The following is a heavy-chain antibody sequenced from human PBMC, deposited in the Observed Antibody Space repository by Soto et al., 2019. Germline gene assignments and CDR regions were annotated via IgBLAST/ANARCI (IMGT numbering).Heavy chain of an antibody. V-gene: IGHV4-30-2*01. D-gene: IGHD3-22*01. CDR3: ARRTYYYDSSGYYERSAWFDY. J-gene: IGHJ4*02. Sequence: QLQLQESGSGLVKPSQTLSLTCAVSGGSISSGGYSWSWIRQPPGKGLAWIGYIYHSGSTYYNPSLKRRVTISVDRSKNQFSLKLSSVTAADTAVYYCARRTYYYDSSGYYERSAWFDYWGQGTLVTVSS. CDR1: GGSISSGGYS. CDR2: IYHSGST.